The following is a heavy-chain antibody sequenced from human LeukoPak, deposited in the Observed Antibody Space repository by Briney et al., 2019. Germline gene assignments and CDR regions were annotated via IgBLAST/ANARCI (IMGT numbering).Heavy chain of an antibody. CDR3: ARAMQQLVPLIFDY. J-gene: IGHJ4*02. Sequence: SETLSLTCTVSGGSISISSYYWSWIRQSPGKGLEWIGYVFYSGKTDYSPSLRSRVSMSVDTSKNQFSLKLSSVTAADTAVYYCARAMQQLVPLIFDYWGQGTLVTVSS. D-gene: IGHD6-13*01. CDR2: VFYSGKT. CDR1: GGSISISSYY. V-gene: IGHV4-61*01.